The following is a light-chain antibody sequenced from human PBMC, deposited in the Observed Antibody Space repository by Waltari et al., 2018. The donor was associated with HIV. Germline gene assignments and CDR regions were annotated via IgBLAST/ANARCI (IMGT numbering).Light chain of an antibody. J-gene: IGLJ3*02. V-gene: IGLV2-23*02. CDR2: DVS. CDR3: LTYVSDSGTWK. CDR1: NIDVGNYNL. Sequence: QSPLTQPASVSGNPGQSVTITCTGTNIDVGNYNLVSWYQQHPGKAPKLLIYDVSKPPSGVSRRFSGSKSGYWASLTISGLLAEDESYYFCLTYVSDSGTWKFGGGTYLTV.